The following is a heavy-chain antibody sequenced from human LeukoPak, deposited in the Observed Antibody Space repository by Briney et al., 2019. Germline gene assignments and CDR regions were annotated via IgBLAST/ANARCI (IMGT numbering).Heavy chain of an antibody. Sequence: SQTLSLTCAISGDSVSSNSAAWNWIRQSPSRGLEWLGRTYYRSKWYNDYAVSVKSRITINPDTSKNQFSLQLNSVTPEDTAVYYCARDPSSSSWYKRYGWFDPWGQGTLVTVSS. D-gene: IGHD6-13*01. CDR1: GDSVSSNSAA. J-gene: IGHJ5*02. V-gene: IGHV6-1*01. CDR2: TYYRSKWYN. CDR3: ARDPSSSSWYKRYGWFDP.